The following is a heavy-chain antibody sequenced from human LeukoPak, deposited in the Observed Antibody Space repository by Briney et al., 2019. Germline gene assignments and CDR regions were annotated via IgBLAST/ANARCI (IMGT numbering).Heavy chain of an antibody. CDR3: ARAPHYYDSSGAFDI. D-gene: IGHD3-22*01. CDR1: GFTFSSYW. CDR2: IEQDRSEK. J-gene: IGHJ3*02. Sequence: GGSLRLSCAASGFTFSSYWMSWVRQAPGKGLEWVANIEQDRSEKYYVDSVKGRFTISRDNAKNSLYLQMNSLRAEDTAVYYCARAPHYYDSSGAFDIWGQGTMVTVSS. V-gene: IGHV3-7*01.